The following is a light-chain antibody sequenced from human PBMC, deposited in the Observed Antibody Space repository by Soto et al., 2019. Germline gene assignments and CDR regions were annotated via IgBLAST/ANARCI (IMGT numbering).Light chain of an antibody. J-gene: IGLJ2*01. V-gene: IGLV2-14*01. CDR1: SSDVGGYNY. CDR2: EVS. CDR3: SSYTSISSSVV. Sequence: QSALTQPASVSGSPGQSITISCTGTSSDVGGYNYVSWYQQHPGKAPKLMIYEVSNRPSGVSNRFSGSKSGNTASLTISGLQAEDEADYYCSSYTSISSSVVFVGGTQLTV.